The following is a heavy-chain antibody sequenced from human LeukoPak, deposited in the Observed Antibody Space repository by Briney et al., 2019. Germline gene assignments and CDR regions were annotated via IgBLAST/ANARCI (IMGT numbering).Heavy chain of an antibody. CDR1: GGSISSSSYY. CDR2: INHSGSTNYT. V-gene: IGHV4-39*07. CDR3: ARVSVRHYDSTGYPFDY. Sequence: SETLSLTCTVSGGSISSSSYYWGWIRQPPGKGLEWIGEINHSGSTNYTNYNPSLKSRLTISVDTSKNQFSLRLSSVTAADTAVYYCARVSVRHYDSTGYPFDYWGQGTLVTVSS. D-gene: IGHD3-22*01. J-gene: IGHJ4*02.